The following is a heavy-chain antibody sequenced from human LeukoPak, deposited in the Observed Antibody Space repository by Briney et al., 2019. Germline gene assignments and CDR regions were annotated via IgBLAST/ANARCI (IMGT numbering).Heavy chain of an antibody. CDR1: GYTFTTYA. CDR2: INIGNGNS. V-gene: IGHV1-3*04. CDR3: ARDQEVGASKGDAFDI. Sequence: GASVKVSCKASGYTFTTYAIHWVRQAPGQRLEWMGWINIGNGNSKYSQNFQDRVIISRDTSASIAYMEVSSLRSEDTALYYCARDQEVGASKGDAFDIWGQGTMVTVSS. D-gene: IGHD1-26*01. J-gene: IGHJ3*02.